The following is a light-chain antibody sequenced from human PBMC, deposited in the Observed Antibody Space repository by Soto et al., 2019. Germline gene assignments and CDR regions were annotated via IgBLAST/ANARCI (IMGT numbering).Light chain of an antibody. V-gene: IGKV3D-15*01. CDR2: GAS. Sequence: MMMTQSPATLSLSPVEKVSLSCRTSHSVNSHVAWYQQKPGQAPRLLLYGASTRATGIPVRFSGSGFGTEFTLTISSLKSEDFAVYYCQQYKNSTPFGQGKQLEIK. CDR1: HSVNSH. J-gene: IGKJ5*01. CDR3: QQYKNSTP.